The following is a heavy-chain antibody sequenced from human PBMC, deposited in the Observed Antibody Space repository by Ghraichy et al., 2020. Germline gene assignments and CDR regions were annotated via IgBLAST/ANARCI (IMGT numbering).Heavy chain of an antibody. Sequence: SETLSLTCTVSGGSISSYYWSWIRQPPGKGLEWIGNIYYSGSTNYNPSLKSRVTISVDTSKNQFSLKLSSVTAADTAVYYCARAEGYYDFWSGYRSGYYYYMDVSGKGTTVTVSS. V-gene: IGHV4-59*01. CDR1: GGSISSYY. CDR3: ARAEGYYDFWSGYRSGYYYYMDV. J-gene: IGHJ6*03. D-gene: IGHD3-3*01. CDR2: IYYSGST.